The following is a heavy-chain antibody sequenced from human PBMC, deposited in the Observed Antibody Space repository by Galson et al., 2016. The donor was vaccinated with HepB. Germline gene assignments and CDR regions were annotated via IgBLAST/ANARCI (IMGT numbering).Heavy chain of an antibody. CDR2: IWNDGSYK. CDR3: AREGTNIAVAATAFDY. V-gene: IGHV3-33*08. D-gene: IGHD6-19*01. CDR1: GFTFSDYY. Sequence: SLRLSCAASGFTFSDYYMSWIRQAPGKGLEWAALIWNDGSYKNYADSVKGRFTISRDNSKNALSLQMNSLRAEDTAVYYCAREGTNIAVAATAFDYWGQGTLVTVSS. J-gene: IGHJ4*02.